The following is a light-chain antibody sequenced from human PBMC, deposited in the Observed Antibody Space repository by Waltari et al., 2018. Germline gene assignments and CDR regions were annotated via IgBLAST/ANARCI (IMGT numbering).Light chain of an antibody. CDR1: QNILYSSNNKNY. Sequence: DIVMTQSPDSLAVSLGARAPINCKSSQNILYSSNNKNYLAWYQLKPGQAPKLLFYWASTRESGVPDRFSGSGSGTEFTLTINSLQAEDVAVYYCQQHYSTPRTFGQGTKVEIK. V-gene: IGKV4-1*01. J-gene: IGKJ1*01. CDR2: WAS. CDR3: QQHYSTPRT.